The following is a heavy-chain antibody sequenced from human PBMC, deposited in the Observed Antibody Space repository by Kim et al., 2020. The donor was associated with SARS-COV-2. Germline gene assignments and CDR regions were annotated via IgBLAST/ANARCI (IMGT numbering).Heavy chain of an antibody. Sequence: GGSLRLSCAASGFTLNTYSINWVRQAPGKGLEWVAVILYDGSTKNYADSVKGRFTISRDASKNTLYLQMNSLTTEDTAVYYCARVSREGGGYNFGLDVWGQGTAVTVSS. V-gene: IGHV3-30-3*01. CDR2: ILYDGSTK. CDR3: ARVSREGGGYNFGLDV. D-gene: IGHD3-22*01. J-gene: IGHJ6*02. CDR1: GFTLNTYS.